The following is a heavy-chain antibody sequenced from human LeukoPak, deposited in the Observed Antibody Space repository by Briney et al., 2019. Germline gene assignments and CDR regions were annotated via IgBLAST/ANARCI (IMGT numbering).Heavy chain of an antibody. CDR3: VRGGQLVRRPGGDY. CDR1: GFTFSSYA. J-gene: IGHJ4*02. CDR2: ISYDGSNK. V-gene: IGHV3-30-3*01. Sequence: GGSLRLSCAASGFTFSSYAMHWVRQAPGKGLEWVAVISYDGSNKYYADSMKGRFTISRDNSKNTLYLQMNSLRAEDTAVYYCVRGGQLVRRPGGDYWGQGTLVTVSS. D-gene: IGHD6-13*01.